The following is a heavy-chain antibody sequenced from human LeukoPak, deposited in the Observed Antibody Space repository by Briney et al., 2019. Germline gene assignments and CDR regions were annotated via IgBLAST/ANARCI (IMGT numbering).Heavy chain of an antibody. D-gene: IGHD3/OR15-3a*01. CDR3: AREIDSFGLDY. CDR1: GGSISSSSYY. CDR2: IYYSGST. Sequence: PSETLSLTCTVSGGSISSSSYYWGWIRQPPGKGLEWIGSIYYSGSTYYNPSLKSRVTISVDTSKNQFSLKLSSVTAADTAVYYCAREIDSFGLDYWGQGTLVTVSS. V-gene: IGHV4-39*07. J-gene: IGHJ4*02.